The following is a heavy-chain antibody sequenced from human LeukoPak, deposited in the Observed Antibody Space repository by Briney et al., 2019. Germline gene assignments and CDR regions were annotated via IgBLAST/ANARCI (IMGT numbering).Heavy chain of an antibody. D-gene: IGHD3-16*02. J-gene: IGHJ4*02. V-gene: IGHV4-34*01. CDR1: GGSFSGYY. CDR2: INHSGST. Sequence: SETLSLTCAVYGGSFSGYYWSWIRQPPGKGLEWIGEINHSGSTNYNPSLKSRVTISVDTSKNQFSLKLSSVTAADTAVYYCARRRVWGSCRYNYWGQGTLVTVSS. CDR3: ARRRVWGSCRYNY.